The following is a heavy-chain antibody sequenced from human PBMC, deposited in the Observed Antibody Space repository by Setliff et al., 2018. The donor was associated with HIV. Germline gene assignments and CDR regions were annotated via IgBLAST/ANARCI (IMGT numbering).Heavy chain of an antibody. J-gene: IGHJ4*02. CDR3: ERSGPVWFGEPPYYFDS. D-gene: IGHD3-10*01. CDR1: GGSISSSNNYY. CDR2: IYFSGSA. V-gene: IGHV4-39*07. Sequence: SETLSLTCTVSGGSISSSNNYYWGWIRQPPGKGLEWIGSIYFSGSAYYNPSLKSRVTMSVDTSKNQFSLKLFSVTAADTAVYYCERSGPVWFGEPPYYFDSWGLGTLVTVSS.